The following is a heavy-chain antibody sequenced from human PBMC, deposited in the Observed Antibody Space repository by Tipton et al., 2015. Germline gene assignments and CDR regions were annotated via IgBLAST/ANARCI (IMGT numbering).Heavy chain of an antibody. V-gene: IGHV4-59*01. CDR1: GGSISTYF. J-gene: IGHJ4*02. D-gene: IGHD3-10*01. Sequence: TLSLTCSVSGGSISTYFWTWIRQPPGKGLEWIGYIYYSGTNYNPSLKSRVTISLDTSKKQFSLKLSSVTAADTAVYYCARSITGDFDYWGPGTLATVSS. CDR2: IYYSGT. CDR3: ARSITGDFDY.